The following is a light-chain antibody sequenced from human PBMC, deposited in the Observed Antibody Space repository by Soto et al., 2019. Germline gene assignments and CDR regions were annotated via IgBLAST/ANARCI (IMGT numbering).Light chain of an antibody. J-gene: IGLJ2*01. Sequence: QLVLTQSPSASASLGASVKLNRTLSSGHSSYAIAWHQQQPEKGPRYLMKINTDGSHNKGDGIPDRFSGSRSGAELYLTISSLQSEDEADYYCQTWGTGIVVFGGGTKLTVL. CDR2: INTDGSH. CDR1: SGHSSYA. CDR3: QTWGTGIVV. V-gene: IGLV4-69*01.